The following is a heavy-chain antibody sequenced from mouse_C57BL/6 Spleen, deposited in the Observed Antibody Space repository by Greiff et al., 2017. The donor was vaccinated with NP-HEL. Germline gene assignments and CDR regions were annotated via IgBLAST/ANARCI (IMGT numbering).Heavy chain of an antibody. CDR3: AKTLVKLGREYWYFDV. CDR1: GYTFTDYN. V-gene: IGHV1-22*01. J-gene: IGHJ1*03. Sequence: VQLKESGPELVKPGASVKMSCKASGYTFTDYNMHWVKQSHGKSLEWIGYINPNNGGTSYNQKFKGKATLTVNKSSSTAYMELRSLTSEDSAVYYCAKTLVKLGREYWYFDVWGTGTTVTVSS. CDR2: INPNNGGT. D-gene: IGHD4-1*01.